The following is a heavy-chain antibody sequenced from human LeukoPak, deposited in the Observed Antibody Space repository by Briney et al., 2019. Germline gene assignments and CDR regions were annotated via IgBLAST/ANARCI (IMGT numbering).Heavy chain of an antibody. Sequence: SETLSLPCTVSGGSNSSRSYYWGWIRQPPGKGLEWIEHNYHSGSTNYTPSLKRRVTISVATPEDQFSLKLTSVTAADTAVYYCARRASIIGTAGRHFGYWGQGTLVTVSS. CDR2: NYHSGST. CDR1: GGSNSSRSYY. V-gene: IGHV4-39*01. CDR3: ARRASIIGTAGRHFGY. D-gene: IGHD1-7*01. J-gene: IGHJ4*02.